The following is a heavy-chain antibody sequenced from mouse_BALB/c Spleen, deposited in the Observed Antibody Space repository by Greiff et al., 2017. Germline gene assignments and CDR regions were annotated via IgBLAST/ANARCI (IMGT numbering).Heavy chain of an antibody. J-gene: IGHJ1*01. Sequence: QVQLQQPGAELVRPGASVKLSCKASGYTFTSSWMHWAKQRPGQGLEWIGEIHPNSGNTNYNEKFKGKATLTVDTSSSTAYVDLSSLTSEDSAVYYGARSTTVVNWYFDVWGAGTTVTVSS. V-gene: IGHV1S130*01. D-gene: IGHD1-1*01. CDR2: IHPNSGNT. CDR1: GYTFTSSW. CDR3: ARSTTVVNWYFDV.